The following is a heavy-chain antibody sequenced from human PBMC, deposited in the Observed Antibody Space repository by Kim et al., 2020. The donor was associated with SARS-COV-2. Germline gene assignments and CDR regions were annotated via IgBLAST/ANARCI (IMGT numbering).Heavy chain of an antibody. D-gene: IGHD3-22*01. V-gene: IGHV3-74*01. CDR1: GFTFSSSW. Sequence: GGSLRLSCAASGFTFSSSWMHWVRQAPGKGLVWVSRINSVGSSTSYADSVKGRFTISRDNGKNTRYLQMNSLRAEDAAVYYCAIIRSGYYSNAYAFDIWGQGTMVTVSS. CDR3: AIIRSGYYSNAYAFDI. J-gene: IGHJ3*02. CDR2: INSVGSST.